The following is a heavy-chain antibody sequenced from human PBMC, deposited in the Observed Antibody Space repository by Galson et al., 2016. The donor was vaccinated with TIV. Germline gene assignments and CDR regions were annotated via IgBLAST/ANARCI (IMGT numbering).Heavy chain of an antibody. J-gene: IGHJ6*02. V-gene: IGHV4-59*01. Sequence: SETLSLTCTVSGDSINNYYWNWIRQPPGEGLDWIGSVSYSGTTDYNPSLRSRVTISVDKSKNQFSLKLRSLTAADTAVYYCAKAPGVSSPSWGLYDYHYHSDVWGQGTSVTVSS. CDR2: VSYSGTT. D-gene: IGHD2-2*01. CDR3: AKAPGVSSPSWGLYDYHYHSDV. CDR1: GDSINNYY.